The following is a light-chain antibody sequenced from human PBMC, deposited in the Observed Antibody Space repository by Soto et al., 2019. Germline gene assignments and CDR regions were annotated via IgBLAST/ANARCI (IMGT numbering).Light chain of an antibody. J-gene: IGKJ4*01. Sequence: EIVLTQSPGTLSLSPGERATLSCRASQRVSSSQLAWYQQKPGQAPRLLIYGASSRATGTSDRFSGSGSGTDFTLTISRLEPEDFAVYYCQKFGGPRIFGGGTKVEIK. CDR2: GAS. V-gene: IGKV3-20*01. CDR1: QRVSSSQ. CDR3: QKFGGPRI.